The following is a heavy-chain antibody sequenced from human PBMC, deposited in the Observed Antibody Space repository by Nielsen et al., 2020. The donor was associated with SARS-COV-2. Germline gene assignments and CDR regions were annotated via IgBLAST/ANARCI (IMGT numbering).Heavy chain of an antibody. CDR3: ARYSSSWSQIYYYYGMDV. V-gene: IGHV1-18*01. CDR2: ISAYNGNT. CDR1: GYTFTSYG. J-gene: IGHJ6*02. Sequence: ASVKVSCKASGYTFTSYGISWVRQAPGQGLEWMGWISAYNGNTNYAQKLQGRVTMTTDTSTSTAYMELRSLRSDDTAVYYCARYSSSWSQIYYYYGMDVWGQGTTVTVSS. D-gene: IGHD6-13*01.